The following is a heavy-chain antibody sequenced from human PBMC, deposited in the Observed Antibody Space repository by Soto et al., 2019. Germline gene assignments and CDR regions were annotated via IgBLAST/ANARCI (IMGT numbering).Heavy chain of an antibody. J-gene: IGHJ6*02. CDR3: ARSPSYYDRSGYYLWYYYGMDV. D-gene: IGHD3-22*01. CDR1: GYSFTSYW. Sequence: PGESLKISCKGSGYSFTSYWIGWVRQMPGKGLEWMGIIYPGDSDTRYSPSFQGQVTISADKSISTAYLQWSSLKASDTAMYYCARSPSYYDRSGYYLWYYYGMDVWGQGTTVTVSS. V-gene: IGHV5-51*01. CDR2: IYPGDSDT.